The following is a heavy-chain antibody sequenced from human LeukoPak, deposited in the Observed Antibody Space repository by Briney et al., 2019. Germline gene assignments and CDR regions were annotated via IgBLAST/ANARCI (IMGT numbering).Heavy chain of an antibody. CDR2: INPNSGGT. J-gene: IGHJ4*02. V-gene: IGHV1-2*02. CDR3: ARAHYYDRTPNDY. CDR1: GYTFTGYY. Sequence: ASVKVSCKASGYTFTGYYMHWVRQAPGQGLEWMGWINPNSGGTNYARKFQGRVTMTRDTSISTAYMELSRLRSDDTAVYYCARAHYYDRTPNDYWGQGTLVTVSS. D-gene: IGHD3-22*01.